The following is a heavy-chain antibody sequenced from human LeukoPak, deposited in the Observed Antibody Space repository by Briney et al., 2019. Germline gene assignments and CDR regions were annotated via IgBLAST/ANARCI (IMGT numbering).Heavy chain of an antibody. V-gene: IGHV3-30*18. CDR3: AKDAFDI. J-gene: IGHJ3*02. CDR1: GYTFTAYY. Sequence: SCEASGYTFTAYYIHWVRQAPGKGLEWVAVISYDGSNKYYADSVKGRFTISRDNSKNTLYLQMNSLRAEDTAVYYCAKDAFDIWGQGTMVTVSS. CDR2: ISYDGSNK.